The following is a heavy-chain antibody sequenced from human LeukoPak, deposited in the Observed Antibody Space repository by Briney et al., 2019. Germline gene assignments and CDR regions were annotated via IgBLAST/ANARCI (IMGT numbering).Heavy chain of an antibody. Sequence: ASVKVSCKASGYTFTRYDIHWVRQATGQGLEWMGWMNPKSGNTGHAQKFHARVTITRDTSISTVYMELSSLRSEDTAVYFCARVDGSPDYWGQGTLVTVSS. CDR2: MNPKSGNT. V-gene: IGHV1-8*03. J-gene: IGHJ4*02. D-gene: IGHD2-15*01. CDR1: GYTFTRYD. CDR3: ARVDGSPDY.